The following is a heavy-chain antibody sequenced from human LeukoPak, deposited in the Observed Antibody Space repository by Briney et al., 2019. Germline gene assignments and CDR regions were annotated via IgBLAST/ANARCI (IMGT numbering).Heavy chain of an antibody. CDR2: IYPGDSDT. CDR3: ARLDMQRWVQPLAFDY. CDR1: GYSFTSYW. Sequence: GESLKISCKGSGYSFTSYWIGWVRQMPGKGLEWMGIIYPGDSDTRYSPSFQGQVTISADKSISTAYLQWSSLKASDTAMYYCARLDMQRWVQPLAFDYWGQGTLVTVSS. V-gene: IGHV5-51*01. D-gene: IGHD5-24*01. J-gene: IGHJ4*02.